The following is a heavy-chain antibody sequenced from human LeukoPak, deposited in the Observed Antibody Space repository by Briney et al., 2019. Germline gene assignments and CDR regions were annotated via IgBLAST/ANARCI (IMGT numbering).Heavy chain of an antibody. CDR3: ASINYDFWSGYPRPDY. J-gene: IGHJ4*02. V-gene: IGHV4-39*01. Sequence: PSETLSPTCTVSGGSISSSSYYRGWIRQPPGKGLEWIGNIYYSGSTYYNPSLKSRVTISVDTSKNQFSLKLSSVTAADTAVYYCASINYDFWSGYPRPDYWGQGTLVTVSS. D-gene: IGHD3-3*01. CDR1: GGSISSSSYY. CDR2: IYYSGST.